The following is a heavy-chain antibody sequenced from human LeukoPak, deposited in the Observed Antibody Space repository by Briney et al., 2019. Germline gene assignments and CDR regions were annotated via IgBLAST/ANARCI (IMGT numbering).Heavy chain of an antibody. CDR2: IYTSGST. CDR1: GGSISSGSYY. CDR3: ARDHIVLGGASDYYYMDV. J-gene: IGHJ6*03. V-gene: IGHV4-61*02. D-gene: IGHD2-8*01. Sequence: SETLSLTCTVSGGSISSGSYYWSWIRQPAGKGLEWIGRIYTSGSTNYNPSLKSRVTISVDTSKNQFSLKLSSVTAADTAVYYCARDHIVLGGASDYYYMDVWGKGTTVTVSS.